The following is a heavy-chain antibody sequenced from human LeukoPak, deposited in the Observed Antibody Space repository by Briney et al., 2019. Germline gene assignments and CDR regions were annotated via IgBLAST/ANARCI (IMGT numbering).Heavy chain of an antibody. CDR3: ARDYDILTGHLYYGMDV. J-gene: IGHJ6*02. Sequence: GGSLRLSCAASGFTFGSYSMNWVRQAPGKGLEWVSSISSSSSYIYYADSVKGRFTISRDNAKNSLYLQMNSLRAEDTAVYYCARDYDILTGHLYYGMDVWGQGTTVTVSS. D-gene: IGHD3-9*01. CDR2: ISSSSSYI. CDR1: GFTFGSYS. V-gene: IGHV3-21*01.